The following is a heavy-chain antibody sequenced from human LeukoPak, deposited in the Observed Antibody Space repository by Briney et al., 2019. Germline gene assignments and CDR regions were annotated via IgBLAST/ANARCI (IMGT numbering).Heavy chain of an antibody. Sequence: GASVKVSCKASGGTFSSYAISWVRQAPGQGLEWMGGIIPIFGTANYAQKFQGRVTITTDESTSTAYMELSRLRSEDTAVYYCARGEQLAYFDYWGQGTLVTVSS. J-gene: IGHJ4*02. CDR3: ARGEQLAYFDY. CDR1: GGTFSSYA. V-gene: IGHV1-69*05. CDR2: IIPIFGTA. D-gene: IGHD6-6*01.